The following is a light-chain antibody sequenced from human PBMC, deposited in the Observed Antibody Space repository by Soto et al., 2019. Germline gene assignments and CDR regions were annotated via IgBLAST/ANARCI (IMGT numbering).Light chain of an antibody. Sequence: QSVLTQPASVSGSPGQSITITCTGTTSDVGAYDYVSWYQHHPGKAPQLIIYGVINRPSGVSFRFSGSKSGNTASLTISGLQAEDEADYYCTSHISGSAPVVFGGGTKLTVL. CDR1: TSDVGAYDY. J-gene: IGLJ2*01. CDR2: GVI. V-gene: IGLV2-14*03. CDR3: TSHISGSAPVV.